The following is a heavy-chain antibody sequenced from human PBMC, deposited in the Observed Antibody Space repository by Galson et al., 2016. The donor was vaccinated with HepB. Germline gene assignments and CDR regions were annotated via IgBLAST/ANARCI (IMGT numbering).Heavy chain of an antibody. V-gene: IGHV1-69*13. CDR2: AIPVFGTA. Sequence: SVKVSCKASGGSFRTSAISWVRQAPGQWLEWMGEAIPVFGTANYEQKFQGRLTITADESRSTAYMELTSLRSEDTAVYYCTRGRDDSSSWSVYWGQGTLITVSS. J-gene: IGHJ4*02. CDR3: TRGRDDSSSWSVY. D-gene: IGHD6-13*01. CDR1: GGSFRTSA.